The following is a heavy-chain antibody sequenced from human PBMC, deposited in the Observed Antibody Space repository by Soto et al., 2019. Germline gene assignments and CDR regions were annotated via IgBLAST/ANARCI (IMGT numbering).Heavy chain of an antibody. CDR2: MNPNSGNT. V-gene: IGHV1-8*01. CDR1: GYTFTSYD. Sequence: ASVKVSCKASGYTFTSYDINWVRQATGQGLEWMGWMNPNSGNTGYAQKFQGRVTMTRNTSISTAYMELSSLRSEDTAVYYCARIAPRSRYCSGGSCHGYWGQGTLVTVSS. CDR3: ARIAPRSRYCSGGSCHGY. J-gene: IGHJ4*02. D-gene: IGHD2-15*01.